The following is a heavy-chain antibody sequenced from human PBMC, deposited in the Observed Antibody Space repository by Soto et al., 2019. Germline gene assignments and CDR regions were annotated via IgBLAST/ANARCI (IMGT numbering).Heavy chain of an antibody. J-gene: IGHJ6*04. D-gene: IGHD2-15*01. Sequence: PSETLPLTCTVSGGSVSSGSYYWSWIRQPPGKGLEWIGYIYYSGSTNYNPSLKSRVTISVDTSKNQFSLKLSSVTAADTAVYYCAIGEGAAEGMDVWGKGTTITF. CDR1: GGSVSSGSYY. V-gene: IGHV4-61*01. CDR2: IYYSGST. CDR3: AIGEGAAEGMDV.